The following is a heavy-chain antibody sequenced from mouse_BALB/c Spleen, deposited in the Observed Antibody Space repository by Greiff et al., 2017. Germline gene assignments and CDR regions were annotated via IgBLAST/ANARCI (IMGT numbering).Heavy chain of an antibody. CDR2: ISDGGSYT. Sequence: EVQRVESGGGLVKPGGSLKLSCAASGFTFSDYYMYWVRQTPEKRLEWVATISDGGSYTYYPDSVKGRFTISRDNAKNNLYLQMSSLKSEDTAMYYCAGDRDDEDYAMDYWGQGTSVTVSS. D-gene: IGHD2-12*01. J-gene: IGHJ4*01. V-gene: IGHV5-4*02. CDR3: AGDRDDEDYAMDY. CDR1: GFTFSDYY.